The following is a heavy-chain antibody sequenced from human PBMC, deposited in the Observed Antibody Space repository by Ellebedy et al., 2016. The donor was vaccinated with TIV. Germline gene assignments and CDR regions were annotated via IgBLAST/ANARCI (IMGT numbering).Heavy chain of an antibody. J-gene: IGHJ4*02. CDR3: TTDASGHGDQYFDY. D-gene: IGHD3-3*01. V-gene: IGHV3-15*07. Sequence: GESLKISCAASGFSFSNAWMNWVRQAPGKGLEWVGRIKSKTDGGTTDYAAPVKGRFTISRDDSKNTLYLQMNSLKTEDTAVYYCTTDASGHGDQYFDYWGQGTLVTVSS. CDR2: IKSKTDGGTT. CDR1: GFSFSNAW.